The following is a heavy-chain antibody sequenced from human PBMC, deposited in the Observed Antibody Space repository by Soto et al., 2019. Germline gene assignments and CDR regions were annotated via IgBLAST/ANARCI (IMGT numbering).Heavy chain of an antibody. Sequence: ASVKVSCKASGYTFTSYAMHWLRQGPGQRLEWMGWINAGNGNTKYSQKFQGRVTITRDTSASTAYMELSSLRSEDTAVYYCARGYYDFWSGYPSLDYWGQGTLVTVSS. CDR2: INAGNGNT. CDR3: ARGYYDFWSGYPSLDY. V-gene: IGHV1-3*01. J-gene: IGHJ4*02. CDR1: GYTFTSYA. D-gene: IGHD3-3*01.